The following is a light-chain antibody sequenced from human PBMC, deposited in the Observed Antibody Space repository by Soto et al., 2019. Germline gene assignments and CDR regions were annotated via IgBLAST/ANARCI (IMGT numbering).Light chain of an antibody. Sequence: QSVLTQPASVSGSPGQSITISCTGTRSDVGGYNYVSWYKQRPGKAPKVVIYDVSHRPSGASNRFFGSKSGNTASLIIAGLQAEDEADYYCFSYSTSRARIFGGGTKLTVL. CDR1: RSDVGGYNY. CDR3: FSYSTSRARI. V-gene: IGLV2-14*01. J-gene: IGLJ2*01. CDR2: DVS.